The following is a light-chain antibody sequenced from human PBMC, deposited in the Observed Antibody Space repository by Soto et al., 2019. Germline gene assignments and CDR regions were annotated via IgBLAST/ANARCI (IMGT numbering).Light chain of an antibody. J-gene: IGLJ1*01. Sequence: QPVLTQPPSASGTPRQGVTISCSGSSSNIGSNTVNWYQQLPGTAPKLLIYSNNQRPSGVPDRLSGSKSGTSASLAISGLQSEDEADYYCAAWDDSLNGQVFGTGTKVTVL. V-gene: IGLV1-44*01. CDR1: SSNIGSNT. CDR3: AAWDDSLNGQV. CDR2: SNN.